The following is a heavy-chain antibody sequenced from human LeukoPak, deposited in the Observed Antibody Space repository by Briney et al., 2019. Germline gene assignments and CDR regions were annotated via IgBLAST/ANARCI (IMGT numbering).Heavy chain of an antibody. CDR2: IYTSGST. Sequence: TSETLSLTCTVSGGSISSYYWSWIRQPAGKGLEWIGRIYTSGSTNYNPSLKSRVTMSVDTSKNQFSLKLSSVTAADTAVYYCARQGYYYDSSGYYSGWFDPWGQGTLVTVSS. CDR1: GGSISSYY. V-gene: IGHV4-4*07. D-gene: IGHD3-22*01. CDR3: ARQGYYYDSSGYYSGWFDP. J-gene: IGHJ5*02.